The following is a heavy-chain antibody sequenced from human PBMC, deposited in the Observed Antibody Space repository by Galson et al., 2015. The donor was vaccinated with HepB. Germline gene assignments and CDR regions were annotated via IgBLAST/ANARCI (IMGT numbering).Heavy chain of an antibody. V-gene: IGHV1-69*02. CDR2: IIPILGIA. CDR1: GGTFSSYT. D-gene: IGHD2-15*01. Sequence: SVKVSCKASGGTFSSYTISWVRQAPGQGLEWMGRIIPILGIANYAQKFQGRVTITADKSTSTAYMELSSLRSEDTAVYYCARGDIPGAFDIWGQGTMVTVSS. J-gene: IGHJ3*02. CDR3: ARGDIPGAFDI.